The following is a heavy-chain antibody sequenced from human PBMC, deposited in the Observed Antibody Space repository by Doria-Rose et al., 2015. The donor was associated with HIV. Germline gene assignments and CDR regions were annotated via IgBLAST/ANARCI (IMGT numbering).Heavy chain of an antibody. J-gene: IGHJ4*02. CDR2: INDTGSA. D-gene: IGHD3-10*01. CDR1: GGSFSDHY. CDR3: ARVPDNYITSPFDY. Sequence: AVMLKPSETLSLTCSVYGGSFSDHYWSWIRQPPGKGLEWIGEINDTGSANYNPSLKSRVTISVDTSKNQFSLKVSSVTAADTAVYYCARVPDNYITSPFDYWGQGKLVTVSS. V-gene: IGHV4-34*01.